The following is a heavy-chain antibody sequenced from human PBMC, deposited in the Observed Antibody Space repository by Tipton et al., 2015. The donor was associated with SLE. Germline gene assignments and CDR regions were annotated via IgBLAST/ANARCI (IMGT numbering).Heavy chain of an antibody. CDR1: GGSMGNYF. CDR2: ASYSGST. J-gene: IGHJ6*02. D-gene: IGHD6-13*01. V-gene: IGHV4-59*01. Sequence: TLSLTCTVSGGSMGNYFWSWIRQPPGKGLGWIGFASYSGSTNYNPSLTSRVTISVDTAKNQFSLKLTSVTAADTAVYYCARGVAAAGIYGMDVWGQGTTVTVSS. CDR3: ARGVAAAGIYGMDV.